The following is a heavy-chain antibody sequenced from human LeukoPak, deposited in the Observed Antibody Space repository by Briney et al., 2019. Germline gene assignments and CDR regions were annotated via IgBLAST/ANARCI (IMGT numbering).Heavy chain of an antibody. Sequence: PGGSLRLSCVASGYTFSSQAMSWVRQGPGKGLEWVSAINPDGDNTYYADSVKGRFTISRDNSKNTLYLQMNGLRAEDTAVYYCAKVGGYYYDSSGYLPSAFDIWGQGTMVTVSS. CDR2: INPDGDNT. J-gene: IGHJ3*02. CDR3: AKVGGYYYDSSGYLPSAFDI. CDR1: GYTFSSQA. V-gene: IGHV3-23*01. D-gene: IGHD3-22*01.